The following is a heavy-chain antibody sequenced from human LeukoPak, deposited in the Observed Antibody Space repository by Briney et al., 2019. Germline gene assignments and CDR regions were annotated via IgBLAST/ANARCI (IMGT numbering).Heavy chain of an antibody. J-gene: IGHJ4*02. CDR3: MKEGGASPSY. V-gene: IGHV4-38-2*02. CDR1: DNSISRGYY. CDR2: AHHTGST. D-gene: IGHD4-17*01. Sequence: SETLSLTCIVSDNSISRGYYWGWVRQPPGRGLEWISSAHHTGSTFSNPSLKRRVTMSVDTVKNQFSLRMTSMTAADTAVYYCMKEGGASPSYWGQGILVTVS.